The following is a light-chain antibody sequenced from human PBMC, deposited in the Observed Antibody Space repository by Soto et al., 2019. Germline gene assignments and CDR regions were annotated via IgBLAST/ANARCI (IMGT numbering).Light chain of an antibody. CDR2: GAS. CDR3: QQYGSSPPNI. CDR1: QSVSSNY. V-gene: IGKV3-20*01. J-gene: IGKJ2*01. Sequence: EIVLTQSPGTLSLSPGERATLSCRASQSVSSNYLAWYQQKPGQAPRLLIHGASSRATGIPDRFSGSGSGTDFTLTISRLEPEDFVVYHCQQYGSSPPNIFGQGTKLEIK.